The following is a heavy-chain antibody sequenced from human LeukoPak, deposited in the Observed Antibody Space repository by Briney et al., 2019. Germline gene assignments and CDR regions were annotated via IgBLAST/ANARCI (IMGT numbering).Heavy chain of an antibody. Sequence: PGGSLRLSCAASGFTFSSYEMNWVRQAPGKGLEWVSYISDSGSTKYYADSVKGRFTISRDNAKNSLYLQMNSLRAEDTAVYYCARRVVVAGTFDYWGQGTLVTVSS. J-gene: IGHJ4*02. V-gene: IGHV3-48*03. CDR3: ARRVVVAGTFDY. D-gene: IGHD2-15*01. CDR1: GFTFSSYE. CDR2: ISDSGSTK.